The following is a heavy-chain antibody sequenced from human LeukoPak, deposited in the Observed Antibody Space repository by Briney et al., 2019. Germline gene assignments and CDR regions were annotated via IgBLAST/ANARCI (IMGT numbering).Heavy chain of an antibody. CDR2: IHHSGST. CDR3: ATRPDIAATGPGWFDP. CDR1: GESFSGYY. D-gene: IGHD6-13*01. Sequence: MSSETLSLTCAVYGESFSGYYWSWIRQPPGKGLEWIGEIHHSGSTNYNSSLKSRVTISVDTSKNQFSLNLSSVTAADTAVYYCATRPDIAATGPGWFDPWGQGTLVTVSS. J-gene: IGHJ5*02. V-gene: IGHV4-34*01.